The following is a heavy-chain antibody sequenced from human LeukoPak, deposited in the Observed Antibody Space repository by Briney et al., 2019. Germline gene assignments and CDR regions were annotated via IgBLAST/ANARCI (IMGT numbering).Heavy chain of an antibody. CDR3: ARGGYCSGGSCYPHNNWFDP. CDR2: IYYSGST. V-gene: IGHV4-59*01. D-gene: IGHD2-15*01. J-gene: IGHJ5*02. CDR1: GGSISSYY. Sequence: SETLSLTCTVSGGSISSYYWSWTRQPPGKGLEWIGYIYYSGSTNYNPSLKSRVTISVDTSKNQFSLKLSSVTAADTAVYYCARGGYCSGGSCYPHNNWFDPWGQGTLVTVSS.